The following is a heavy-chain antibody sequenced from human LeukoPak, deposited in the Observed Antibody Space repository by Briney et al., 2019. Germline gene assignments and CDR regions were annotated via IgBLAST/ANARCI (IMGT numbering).Heavy chain of an antibody. Sequence: ASVKVSCKASGYTFTSYGISWVRQAPGQGLEWMGWISAYNGNTNYAQKLQGRVTMTTDTSTSTAYMELRSLRSDDTAVYYCARDQSYDYVWGSYRFPFDYWGQGTLVTVSS. J-gene: IGHJ4*02. CDR3: ARDQSYDYVWGSYRFPFDY. CDR1: GYTFTSYG. CDR2: ISAYNGNT. V-gene: IGHV1-18*01. D-gene: IGHD3-16*02.